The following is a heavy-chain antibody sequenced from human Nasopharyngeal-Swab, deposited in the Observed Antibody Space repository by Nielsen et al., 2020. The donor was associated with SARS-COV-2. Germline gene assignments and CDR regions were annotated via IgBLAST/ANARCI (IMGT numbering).Heavy chain of an antibody. Sequence: GESMKISCAASGFNFRNYAMHWVRQAPGKGLEWVAVISYDGSDTSYAVSVKGRFTISRDNFQNTLYLQMSSLRAEDTAVYYCARLGSMMQGALDIWGQGTGVTVSA. D-gene: IGHD3-10*01. V-gene: IGHV3-30*04. J-gene: IGHJ3*02. CDR2: ISYDGSDT. CDR1: GFNFRNYA. CDR3: ARLGSMMQGALDI.